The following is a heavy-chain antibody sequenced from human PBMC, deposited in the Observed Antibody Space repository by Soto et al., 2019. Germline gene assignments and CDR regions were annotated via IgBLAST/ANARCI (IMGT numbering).Heavy chain of an antibody. V-gene: IGHV3-73*01. CDR2: IRRKGNRYET. J-gene: IGHJ5*01. CDR1: ALSPSAPA. Sequence: PGESRTPACAASALSPSAPAMHWDGPASRNGLEWVGRIRRKGNRYETAYAATVKDRFAISRDDSKNTAYLQMNSLKTEDTTVYYCTRPNMVGDNEYNWFDSWGQGTLVTVSS. D-gene: IGHD3-10*01. CDR3: TRPNMVGDNEYNWFDS.